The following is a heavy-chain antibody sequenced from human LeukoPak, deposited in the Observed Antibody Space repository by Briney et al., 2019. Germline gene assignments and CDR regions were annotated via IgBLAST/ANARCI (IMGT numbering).Heavy chain of an antibody. D-gene: IGHD2-8*01. CDR3: ARLMVYAIRRYYYYGMDV. CDR2: IKQDGSEK. V-gene: IGHV3-7*01. CDR1: GFTFSSYW. J-gene: IGHJ6*02. Sequence: GSLRLSCAASGFTFSSYWMSWVRQAPGKGLEWVANIKQDGSEKYYVDSVKGRFTIPRDNAKNSLYLQMNSLRAEDTAVYYCARLMVYAIRRYYYYGMDVWGQGTTVTVSS.